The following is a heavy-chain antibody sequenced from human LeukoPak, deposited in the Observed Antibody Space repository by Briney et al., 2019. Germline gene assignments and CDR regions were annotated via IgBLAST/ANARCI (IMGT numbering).Heavy chain of an antibody. D-gene: IGHD3-9*01. J-gene: IGHJ5*02. V-gene: IGHV4-34*01. CDR3: ARAGAVLRYFDWSHLDP. Sequence: KPSETLSLTCAVYGGSFSGYYWSWIRQAPGKGLEWIREINHSGSTNYNPSLKSRVTISVDTSKNQFSLKLSSVTAADTAVYYCARAGAVLRYFDWSHLDPWGQGTLVTVSS. CDR2: INHSGST. CDR1: GGSFSGYY.